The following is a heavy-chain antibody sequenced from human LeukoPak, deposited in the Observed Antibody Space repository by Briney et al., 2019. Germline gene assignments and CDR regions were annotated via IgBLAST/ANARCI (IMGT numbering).Heavy chain of an antibody. Sequence: GGSLRLSCAASGFTLSSYAMSWVRQPPGKGREWVSPISVSGGSTYHADSVTGRFTISRDTSKNTLYMQMNRLTAEDTAVYDCAKVDTGQLVSGGDAFDIWGQGTMVTVSS. J-gene: IGHJ3*02. V-gene: IGHV3-23*01. CDR1: GFTLSSYA. CDR3: AKVDTGQLVSGGDAFDI. CDR2: ISVSGGST. D-gene: IGHD6-13*01.